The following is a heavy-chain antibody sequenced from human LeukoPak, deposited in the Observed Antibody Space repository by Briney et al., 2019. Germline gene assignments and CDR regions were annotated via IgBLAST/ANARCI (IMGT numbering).Heavy chain of an antibody. J-gene: IGHJ4*02. CDR2: ISAYNGNT. D-gene: IGHD3-3*01. V-gene: IGHV1-18*01. CDR1: GYTFTSYG. Sequence: GASEKVSCKASGYTFTSYGISWVRQAPGQGLEWMGWISAYNGNTNYAQKLQGRVTMTTDTSTSTAYMELRSLRSDDTAVYYCVRSEWYQGAFDYWGQGTLVTVSS. CDR3: VRSEWYQGAFDY.